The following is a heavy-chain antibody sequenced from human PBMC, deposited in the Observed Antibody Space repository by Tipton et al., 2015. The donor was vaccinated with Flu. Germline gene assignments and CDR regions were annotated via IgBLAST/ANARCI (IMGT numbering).Heavy chain of an antibody. D-gene: IGHD2-8*01. J-gene: IGHJ6*02. CDR2: TRSKGYGGTT. CDR1: GFTFGDYA. V-gene: IGHV3-49*04. CDR3: TRDSSGDIALLMYASAPYGMGV. Sequence: SLRLSCIASGFTFGDYAMGWVRQAPGKGLEWVGFTRSKGYGGTTEYAASVKGRFTISRDASKTIAYLQMNSLKTEDTGVYYCTRDSSGDIALLMYASAPYGMGVWGHGTTVTGSS.